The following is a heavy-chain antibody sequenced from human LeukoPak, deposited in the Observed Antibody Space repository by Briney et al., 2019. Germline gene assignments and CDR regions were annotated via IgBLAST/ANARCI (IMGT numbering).Heavy chain of an antibody. CDR1: GFTFNYDA. Sequence: GGSLRHSCAASGFTFNYDAISWVRQAPGKGLEWVSSVRGSGGSTYYSDSVRGRFTISRDISKNTVYLQMNSLRAEDTAMYYCAKDDKGDFYFDYWGQGTLVTVSS. D-gene: IGHD3-16*01. CDR3: AKDDKGDFYFDY. J-gene: IGHJ4*02. V-gene: IGHV3-23*01. CDR2: VRGSGGST.